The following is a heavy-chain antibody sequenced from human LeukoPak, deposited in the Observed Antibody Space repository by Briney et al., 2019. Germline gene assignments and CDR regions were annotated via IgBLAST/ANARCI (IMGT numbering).Heavy chain of an antibody. CDR2: INHRGRS. Sequence: SETLSLTCAVSGASFSSDYWTWIRQPPGKGLGWIAEINHRGRSNYNPSLKSRVAISVDTSKNQFSLNLSSVTAADTARYYCARGLYDSGDYHYGIRAYYFDTWGQGTLDTVSS. CDR3: ARGLYDSGDYHYGIRAYYFDT. CDR1: GASFSSDY. D-gene: IGHD3-22*01. V-gene: IGHV4-34*01. J-gene: IGHJ4*02.